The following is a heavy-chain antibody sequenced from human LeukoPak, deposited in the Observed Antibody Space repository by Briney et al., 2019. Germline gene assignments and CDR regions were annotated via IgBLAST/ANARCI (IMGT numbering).Heavy chain of an antibody. J-gene: IGHJ4*02. CDR3: AGTSPGSGSYY. D-gene: IGHD1-26*01. CDR1: GFTFSNYA. Sequence: QPGGSLRLSCAASGFTFSNYAMSWVRQAPGKGLEWVSGLSGGGGATYYADSVRGRFTISRDNSKNTLYLQMNSLRAEDTAVYYCAGTSPGSGSYYWGQGTLVTVSS. CDR2: LSGGGGAT. V-gene: IGHV3-23*01.